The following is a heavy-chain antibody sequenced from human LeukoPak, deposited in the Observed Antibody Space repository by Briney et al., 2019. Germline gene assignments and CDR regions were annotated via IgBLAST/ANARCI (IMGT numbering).Heavy chain of an antibody. CDR1: GFTFSSYS. J-gene: IGHJ4*02. D-gene: IGHD3-16*01. V-gene: IGHV3-21*01. CDR3: ARGPVGLGVSRNYFDF. CDR2: ISSSSNYI. Sequence: SGGSLRLSCAASGFTFSSYSMNWVRQAPGKGLEWVSSISSSSNYIYYADSVRARFTISRDNAKNSLYLQMNSLRAEDTAVYYCARGPVGLGVSRNYFDFWGQGTLLTVSS.